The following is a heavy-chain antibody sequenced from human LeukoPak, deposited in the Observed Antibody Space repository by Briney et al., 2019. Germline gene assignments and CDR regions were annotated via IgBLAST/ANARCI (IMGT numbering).Heavy chain of an antibody. D-gene: IGHD3-10*01. CDR1: GGSISSSSYY. J-gene: IGHJ5*02. V-gene: IGHV4-39*07. Sequence: SETLSLTCTVSGGSISSSSYYWGWIRQPPGKGLEWIGSIYYSGSTYYNPSLKSRVTISVDTSKNQFSLKLSSVTAADTAVYYCARDTFSLYYYGSGGGWFDPWGQGTLVTVSS. CDR2: IYYSGST. CDR3: ARDTFSLYYYGSGGGWFDP.